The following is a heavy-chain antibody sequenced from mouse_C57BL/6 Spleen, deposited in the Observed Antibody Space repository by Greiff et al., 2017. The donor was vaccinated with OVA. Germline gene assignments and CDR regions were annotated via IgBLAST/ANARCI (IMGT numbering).Heavy chain of an antibody. V-gene: IGHV2-2*01. D-gene: IGHD2-2*01. CDR1: GFSLTSYG. J-gene: IGHJ2*01. Sequence: VKVVASGPGLVQPSQSLSITCTVSGFSLTSYGVHWVRQSPGKGLEWLGVIWSGGSTDYNAAFISRLSISKDNSKSQAFFKMNRLQADDTAVYYCARSTMVTTFFDYWGQGTTLTVSS. CDR3: ARSTMVTTFFDY. CDR2: IWSGGST.